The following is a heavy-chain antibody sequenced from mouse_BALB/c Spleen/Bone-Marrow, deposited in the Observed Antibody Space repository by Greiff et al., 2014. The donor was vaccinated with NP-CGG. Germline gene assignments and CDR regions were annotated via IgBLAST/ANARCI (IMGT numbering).Heavy chain of an antibody. CDR1: GYAFSSSW. J-gene: IGHJ4*01. CDR2: IYPGDGDT. CDR3: ANYYGSSQGAMDY. V-gene: IGHV1-82*01. Sequence: VQLQQSGPELVKPGASVKISCKASGYAFSSSWMNWVKQRPGQGLEWIGRIYPGDGDTNYNGNFKGKATLTADKSSSTAYMQLSSLTPVDSAVYFCANYYGSSQGAMDYWGQGTSVTVSS. D-gene: IGHD1-1*01.